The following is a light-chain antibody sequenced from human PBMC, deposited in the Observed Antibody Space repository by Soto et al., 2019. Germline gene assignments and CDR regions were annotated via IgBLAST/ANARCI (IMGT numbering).Light chain of an antibody. CDR2: AAS. CDR1: QSISSY. CDR3: QQSYSTPCT. Sequence: DIQMTQSPSSLSASVGDRVTITCRASQSISSYLNWYQQKPGKAPKLLIYAASILQSGVPSRFSGSGSGTDFTLTISSLHPADFATYYCQQSYSTPCTFGPGTKVYI. V-gene: IGKV1-39*01. J-gene: IGKJ3*01.